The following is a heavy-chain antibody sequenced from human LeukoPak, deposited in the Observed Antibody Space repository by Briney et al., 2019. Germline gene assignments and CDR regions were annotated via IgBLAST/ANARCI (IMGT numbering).Heavy chain of an antibody. V-gene: IGHV4-61*01. Sequence: SETLSLTCTVSGGSISSSSYYWSWIRQPPGKGLEWIGNIYYSGSTNYNPSLKSRVTISVDTSKNQFSLKMSSVTAADTAVYYCARDALPYYDSSGYYKTHDAFDIWGQGTTVTVSS. J-gene: IGHJ3*02. CDR3: ARDALPYYDSSGYYKTHDAFDI. CDR2: IYYSGST. D-gene: IGHD3-22*01. CDR1: GGSISSSSYY.